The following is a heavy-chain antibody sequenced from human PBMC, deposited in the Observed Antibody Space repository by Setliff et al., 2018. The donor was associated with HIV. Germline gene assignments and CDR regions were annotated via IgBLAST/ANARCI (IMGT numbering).Heavy chain of an antibody. Sequence: SVKVSCKSSGDTFTGYTITWVRQAPGQGLEWMGGIIPSLGTANYAQKFQGRVTITADESTSTAYMELSSLRSEDTAVYYCTRDPGDYWGQGTLVTVSS. J-gene: IGHJ4*02. CDR2: IIPSLGTA. CDR1: GDTFTGYT. CDR3: TRDPGDY. V-gene: IGHV1-69*13.